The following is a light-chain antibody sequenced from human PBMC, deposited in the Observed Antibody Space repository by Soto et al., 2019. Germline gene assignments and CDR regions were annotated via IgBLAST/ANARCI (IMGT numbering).Light chain of an antibody. J-gene: IGKJ1*01. CDR1: QSVRGTS. Sequence: DIGRTQSPGTLSLSPGERATLSCRASQSVRGTSLAWYQQKPGQAPRLLIYGASNRATGIPDRFSGSGSGTDFTLTISRLEPEDFAVYYCQQYGSSGTFGQGTKVDIK. CDR2: GAS. V-gene: IGKV3-20*01. CDR3: QQYGSSGT.